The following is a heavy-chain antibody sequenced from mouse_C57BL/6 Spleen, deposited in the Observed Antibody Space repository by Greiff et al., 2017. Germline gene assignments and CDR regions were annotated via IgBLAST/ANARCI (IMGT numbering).Heavy chain of an antibody. V-gene: IGHV1-74*01. D-gene: IGHD4-1*01. CDR3: AKNWEGFAY. Sequence: PGQGLEWLGRIHPSDSDTNYNQKFKGKATLAVDKSSSTAYMQLSSLTSEDSAVYYCAKNWEGFAYWGQGTLVTVSA. J-gene: IGHJ3*01. CDR2: IHPSDSDT.